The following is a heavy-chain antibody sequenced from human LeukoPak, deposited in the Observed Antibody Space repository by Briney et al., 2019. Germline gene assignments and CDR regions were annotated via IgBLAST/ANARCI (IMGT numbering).Heavy chain of an antibody. V-gene: IGHV3-48*04. D-gene: IGHD2-15*01. CDR1: GFTFSSYS. J-gene: IGHJ6*03. Sequence: GGSLRLSCAASGFTFSSYSMNWVRQAPGKGLEWVSSISRSGSTKYYADSVKGRFTISRDNAKNSLFLQMNSLRAEDTAVYYCARVLRYCSGGNCYSGGLGYMDVRGKGTAVTISS. CDR3: ARVLRYCSGGNCYSGGLGYMDV. CDR2: ISRSGSTK.